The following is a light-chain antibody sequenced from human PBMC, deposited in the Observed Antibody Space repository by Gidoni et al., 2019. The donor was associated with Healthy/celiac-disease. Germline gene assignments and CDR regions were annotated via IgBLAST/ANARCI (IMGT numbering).Light chain of an antibody. CDR2: AAS. Sequence: IQMPQSPSSVSASVGDRVTITCRSSQDISNWLAWYQQKPGKAPKLLIYAASSLQTGVPSRFSGSGSGTDFTLTINTLQPEDFATYYCQQANSFPRTFGPGTKVDIK. CDR3: QQANSFPRT. J-gene: IGKJ3*01. CDR1: QDISNW. V-gene: IGKV1-12*01.